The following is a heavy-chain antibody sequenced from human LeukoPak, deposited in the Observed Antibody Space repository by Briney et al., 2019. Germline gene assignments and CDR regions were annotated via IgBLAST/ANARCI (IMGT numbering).Heavy chain of an antibody. CDR2: INSDGSTT. Sequence: GGSLRLSCAASGFTFSSYWMHWVRQAPGKGLVWVSRINSDGSTTYYADSVKGRFTISRDNAKNTLYLQMNSLRAEDTAVYYCAQVVVVRERDIWGQGTMVTVSS. D-gene: IGHD3-22*01. CDR3: AQVVVVRERDI. J-gene: IGHJ3*02. CDR1: GFTFSSYW. V-gene: IGHV3-74*01.